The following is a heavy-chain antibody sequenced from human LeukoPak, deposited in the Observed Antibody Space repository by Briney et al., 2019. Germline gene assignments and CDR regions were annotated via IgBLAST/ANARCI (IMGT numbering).Heavy chain of an antibody. CDR1: GYSFTSYW. D-gene: IGHD6-13*01. Sequence: PGESLKISCKGSGYSFTSYWIGWVRQMPGKGLEWMGITYPGDSDTRYSPSFQGQVTISADKSISTAYLQWSSLKASDTAMYYCARLFGGLAAADLNWFDPWGQGTLVTVSS. J-gene: IGHJ5*02. V-gene: IGHV5-51*01. CDR2: TYPGDSDT. CDR3: ARLFGGLAAADLNWFDP.